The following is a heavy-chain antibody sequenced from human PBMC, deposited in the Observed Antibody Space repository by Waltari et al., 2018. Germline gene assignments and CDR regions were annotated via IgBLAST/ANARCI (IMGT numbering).Heavy chain of an antibody. J-gene: IGHJ4*02. V-gene: IGHV4-38-2*01. CDR1: GYSINSGYY. CDR3: SRQVLGYCTSAACRRLES. CDR2: IYHAGDT. D-gene: IGHD2-2*03. Sequence: QVQLQESGPGLVKPSETLSLTCDVSGYSINSGYYWGWIRQSPGQGREWIPTIYHAGDTFYHPSLKSRVTISMDTSKNQFSLKLNSVTAADTAVYFCSRQVLGYCTSAACRRLESWGQGTLVTVSS.